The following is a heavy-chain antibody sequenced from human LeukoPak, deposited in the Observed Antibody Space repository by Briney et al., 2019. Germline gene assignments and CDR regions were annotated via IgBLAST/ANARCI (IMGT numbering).Heavy chain of an antibody. D-gene: IGHD3-22*01. Sequence: SVKVSCKASGGTFSSYAISWVRQAPGQGLEWMGRIIPILGIADYAQKFQGRVTITADKSTSTAYMELSSLRSEDTAVYYCARDYRYYYDSSGTGYFDYWGQGTLVTVSS. CDR2: IIPILGIA. CDR3: ARDYRYYYDSSGTGYFDY. CDR1: GGTFSSYA. V-gene: IGHV1-69*04. J-gene: IGHJ4*02.